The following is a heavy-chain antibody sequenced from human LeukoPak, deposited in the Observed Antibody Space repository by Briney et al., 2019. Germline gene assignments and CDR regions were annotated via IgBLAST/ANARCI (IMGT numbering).Heavy chain of an antibody. V-gene: IGHV3-30*18. J-gene: IGHJ4*02. CDR3: AKDLEQWLVQYYFDY. CDR2: ISYDGSNK. Sequence: GGSLRLSCAASGFTFSSYGMHWVRQAPGKGLEWVAVISYDGSNKYYADSVKGRFTISRDSSKNTLYLQMNSLRAEDTAVYYCAKDLEQWLVQYYFDYWGQGTLVTVSS. D-gene: IGHD6-19*01. CDR1: GFTFSSYG.